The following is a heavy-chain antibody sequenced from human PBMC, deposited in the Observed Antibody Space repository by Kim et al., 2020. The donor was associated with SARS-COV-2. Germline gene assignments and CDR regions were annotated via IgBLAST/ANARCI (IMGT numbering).Heavy chain of an antibody. V-gene: IGHV3-23*01. J-gene: IGHJ4*02. D-gene: IGHD6-19*01. CDR3: AKYVTKIPVAGFDY. Sequence: YADAVNGRFTISRDNSKNTLFLQMNSLRAEDTAIYYCAKYVTKIPVAGFDYWGQGTLVSVSS.